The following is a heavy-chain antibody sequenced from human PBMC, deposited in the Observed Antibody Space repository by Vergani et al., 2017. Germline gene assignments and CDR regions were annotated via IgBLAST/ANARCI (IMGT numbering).Heavy chain of an antibody. V-gene: IGHV5-51*01. CDR1: GYSFTSYW. Sequence: EVQLVQSGAEVKKPGESLKISCKGSGYSFTSYWIGWVCQMPGKGLEWMGIIYPGDSDTRYSPSFQGQVTISADKSISTAYLQWSSLKASDTAMYYCARRQLNIADPVPGAFDIWGQGTMVTVSS. D-gene: IGHD6-13*01. CDR2: IYPGDSDT. CDR3: ARRQLNIADPVPGAFDI. J-gene: IGHJ3*02.